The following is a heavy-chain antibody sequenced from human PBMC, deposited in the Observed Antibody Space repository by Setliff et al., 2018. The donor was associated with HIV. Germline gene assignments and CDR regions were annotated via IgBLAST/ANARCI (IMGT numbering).Heavy chain of an antibody. V-gene: IGHV1-69*13. D-gene: IGHD1-1*01. CDR2: IIPIFGTA. CDR1: GGTFSSYA. CDR3: ARDYNWNYAWFDP. J-gene: IGHJ5*02. Sequence: ASVKVSCKISGGTFSSYAISWVRQAPGQGLEWMGGIIPIFGTANYAQKFQGRVTITADESTSTAYMELSSLRSEDTAVYYCARDYNWNYAWFDPWGQGTLVTVSS.